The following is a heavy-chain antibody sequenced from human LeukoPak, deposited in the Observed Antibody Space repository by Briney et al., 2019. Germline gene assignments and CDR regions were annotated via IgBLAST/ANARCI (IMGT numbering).Heavy chain of an antibody. CDR1: GGSISSYY. D-gene: IGHD5-18*01. CDR3: ARSWIRLGYFDY. Sequence: TTSETLSLTCTVYGGSISSYYWSWIRQPPGKGLEWIGYIYYSGSTNYNPPLKSRVTISVDTSKNQFSLKLSSVTAADTAVYYCARSWIRLGYFDYWGQGTLVTVSS. CDR2: IYYSGST. V-gene: IGHV4-59*08. J-gene: IGHJ4*02.